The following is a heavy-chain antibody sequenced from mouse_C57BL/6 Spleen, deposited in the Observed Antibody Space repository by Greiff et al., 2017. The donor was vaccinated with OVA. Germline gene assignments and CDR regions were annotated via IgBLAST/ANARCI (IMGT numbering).Heavy chain of an antibody. CDR1: GYTFTDYN. CDR2: INPNNGGT. V-gene: IGHV1-22*01. D-gene: IGHD4-1*01. Sequence: EVKLMESGPELVKPGASVKMSCKASGYTFTDYNMHWVKQSHGKSLEWIGYINPNNGGTSYNQKFKGKATLTVNKSSSTAYMELRSLTSEDSAVYYCARKLGYAMDYWGQGTSVTVSS. CDR3: ARKLGYAMDY. J-gene: IGHJ4*01.